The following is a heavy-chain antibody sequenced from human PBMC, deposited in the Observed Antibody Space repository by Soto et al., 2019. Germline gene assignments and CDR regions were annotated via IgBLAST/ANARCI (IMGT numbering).Heavy chain of an antibody. CDR1: GYTFTNYH. CDR3: ARDGPPSDY. CDR2: ISAYNGNT. J-gene: IGHJ4*02. Sequence: QVQLVQSGPAVKKTGASVKVSCKASGYTFTNYHISWVRQAPGQGLECMGWISAYNGNTNYAQKLQGRVTMTPDTSTSPAYMELRSLRSDDTAAYYCARDGPPSDYWGQGTRVTVSS. V-gene: IGHV1-18*01.